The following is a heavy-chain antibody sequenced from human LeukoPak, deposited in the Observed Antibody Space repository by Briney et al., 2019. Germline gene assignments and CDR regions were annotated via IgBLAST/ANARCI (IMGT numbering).Heavy chain of an antibody. V-gene: IGHV4-38-2*02. CDR1: GYSISSGYY. CDR3: ARDLREVTGTFDY. D-gene: IGHD1-20*01. J-gene: IGHJ4*02. Sequence: PSETLSLTCNVSGYSISSGYYWAWIRQPPGKGLEWIGNIYHSGSTYYNPSLKSRVTISLDTSKNQFSLKLRSVTAADTAVYYCARDLREVTGTFDYWGQGTLVTVSS. CDR2: IYHSGST.